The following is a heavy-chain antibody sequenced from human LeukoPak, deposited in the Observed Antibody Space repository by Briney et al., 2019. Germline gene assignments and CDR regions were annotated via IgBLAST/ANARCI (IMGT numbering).Heavy chain of an antibody. CDR3: ARTRGSHISMAYLDY. D-gene: IGHD2/OR15-2a*01. CDR2: INPKNGDT. Sequence: ASVKVSCKASGYTFSDNFMHRVRQAPGQGLEWMGWINPKNGDTNYAQKFQGRVTMTRDTSISTAYMELSSLRSDDTAVYYCARTRGSHISMAYLDYWGQGTLVTVSS. V-gene: IGHV1-2*02. CDR1: GYTFSDNF. J-gene: IGHJ4*02.